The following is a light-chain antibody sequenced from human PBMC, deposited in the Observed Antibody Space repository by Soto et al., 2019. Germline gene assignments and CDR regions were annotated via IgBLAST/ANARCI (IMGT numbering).Light chain of an antibody. J-gene: IGKJ3*01. Sequence: DIQMTQSPSSVSASVGDRVTITCRASQGIGGYLAWYQQKPGKVPKLLIYAASSLQSGVPSRFSGSGSGTDFTLTINSLQPEDFATYYCQQAHSFPRTFGLGTKVDIK. CDR1: QGIGGY. CDR2: AAS. CDR3: QQAHSFPRT. V-gene: IGKV1-12*01.